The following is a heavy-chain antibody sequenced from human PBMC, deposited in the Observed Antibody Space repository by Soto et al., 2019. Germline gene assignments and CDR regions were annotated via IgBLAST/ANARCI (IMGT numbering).Heavy chain of an antibody. Sequence: EVQLLESGGGVVQPGGSLRLSCAASGFTFSSYAMSWVRQAPGKGLEWVSAISGSGGSTYYADSVKGRFTISRDNFKSTRYLQMNSLRAEDTAIYYCAKGAYGSGSYYRIWFDPWGQGTLVTVSS. CDR1: GFTFSSYA. J-gene: IGHJ5*02. CDR2: ISGSGGST. V-gene: IGHV3-23*01. D-gene: IGHD3-10*01. CDR3: AKGAYGSGSYYRIWFDP.